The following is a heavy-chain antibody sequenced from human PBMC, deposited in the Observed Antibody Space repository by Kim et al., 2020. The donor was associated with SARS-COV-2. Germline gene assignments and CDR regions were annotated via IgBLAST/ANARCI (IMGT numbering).Heavy chain of an antibody. CDR1: GGSISSGSYY. Sequence: SETLSLTCTVSGGSISSGSYYWSWIRQPAGKGLEWIGRIYTSGSTNYNPSLKSRVTISVDTSKNQFSLKLSSVTAADTAVYYCARSYGYYYDSSGYWDAFDIWGQGTMVTVSS. J-gene: IGHJ3*02. CDR2: IYTSGST. D-gene: IGHD3-22*01. CDR3: ARSYGYYYDSSGYWDAFDI. V-gene: IGHV4-61*02.